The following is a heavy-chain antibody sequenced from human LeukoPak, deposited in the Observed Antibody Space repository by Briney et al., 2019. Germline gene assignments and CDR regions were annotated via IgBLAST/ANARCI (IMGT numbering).Heavy chain of an antibody. CDR2: IQFDGSNK. J-gene: IGHJ4*02. V-gene: IGHV3-30*02. CDR1: GFTFNSYA. Sequence: GGSLRLSCAASGFTFNSYAMSWVRQAPGKGLEWVTFIQFDGSNKYYADSVKGRFTISRDNSKDTLYLQMNSLKIEDTAVYYCAQDSWGLWFGDNIRTGAPGTLVTVSS. D-gene: IGHD3-10*01. CDR3: AQDSWGLWFGDNIRT.